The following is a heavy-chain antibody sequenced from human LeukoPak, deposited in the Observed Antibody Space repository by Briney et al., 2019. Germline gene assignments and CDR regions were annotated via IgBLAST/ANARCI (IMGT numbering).Heavy chain of an antibody. J-gene: IGHJ4*02. CDR1: GFTFSSYG. CDR3: AKDGVVVVPAEDH. Sequence: PGGSLRLSCAASGFTFSSYGMHWVRQAPGKGLEWVAFIRYDGSNKYYADSVKGRFTISRDNSKNTLYLQMNSLRAEYTAVYYCAKDGVVVVPAEDHWGQGTLVTVSS. V-gene: IGHV3-30*02. CDR2: IRYDGSNK. D-gene: IGHD2-2*01.